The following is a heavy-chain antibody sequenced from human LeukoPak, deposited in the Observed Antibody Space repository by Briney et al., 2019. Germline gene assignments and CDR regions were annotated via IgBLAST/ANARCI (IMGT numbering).Heavy chain of an antibody. J-gene: IGHJ5*02. V-gene: IGHV4-39*01. CDR1: GGSISSSSYY. CDR3: ARQNYDFWSGPPALFDP. D-gene: IGHD3-3*01. Sequence: KPSETLSLTCTVSGGSISSSSYYWGWIRQPPGKGLEWVGSIYYSGSTYYNPSLKSRVTISVDTSKNQFSLKLSSVTAADTAVYYCARQNYDFWSGPPALFDPWGQGTLVTVPS. CDR2: IYYSGST.